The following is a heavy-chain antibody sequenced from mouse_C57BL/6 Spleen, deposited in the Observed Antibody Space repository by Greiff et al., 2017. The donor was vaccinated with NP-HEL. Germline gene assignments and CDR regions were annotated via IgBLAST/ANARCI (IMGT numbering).Heavy chain of an antibody. Sequence: VQGVESGPGLVQPSQSLSITCTVSGFSLTSYGVHWVRQSPGKGLEWLGVIWSGGSTDYNAAFISRLSISKDNSKSQVFFKMNSLQADDTAIYYCARKDTTDAMDYWGQGTSVTVSS. CDR2: IWSGGST. CDR1: GFSLTSYG. V-gene: IGHV2-2*01. CDR3: ARKDTTDAMDY. D-gene: IGHD1-1*01. J-gene: IGHJ4*01.